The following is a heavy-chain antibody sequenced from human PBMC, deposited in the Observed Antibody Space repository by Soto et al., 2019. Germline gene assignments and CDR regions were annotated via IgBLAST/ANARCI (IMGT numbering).Heavy chain of an antibody. Sequence: EVQLVESGGGLVQPGGSLRLSCAASGFTFSSYEMNWVRQAPGKGLEWVSYISSSGSTIYYADSVKGRFTISRDNAKNSLYLQMNSLRAEDTAVYYCASWGGSYYAPHGSDYWGQGTLVTVSS. J-gene: IGHJ4*02. CDR3: ASWGGSYYAPHGSDY. V-gene: IGHV3-48*03. D-gene: IGHD1-26*01. CDR2: ISSSGSTI. CDR1: GFTFSSYE.